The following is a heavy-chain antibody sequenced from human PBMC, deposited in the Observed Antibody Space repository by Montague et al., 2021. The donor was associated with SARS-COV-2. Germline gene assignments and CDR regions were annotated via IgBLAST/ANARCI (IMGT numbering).Heavy chain of an antibody. V-gene: IGHV4-39*02. Sequence: SETLSLTCTVSGGSITNNIDYWARIRQPQGKGLEWIGCIYYTGNTYYNLYLKSRVSISVVTSKDHFTLKLSSVTAAETAVYYCARLKRYFDGNGSPSAFDFWGQGTKVTVSS. CDR1: GGSITNNIDY. J-gene: IGHJ3*01. CDR3: ARLKRYFDGNGSPSAFDF. CDR2: IYYTGNT. D-gene: IGHD3-9*01.